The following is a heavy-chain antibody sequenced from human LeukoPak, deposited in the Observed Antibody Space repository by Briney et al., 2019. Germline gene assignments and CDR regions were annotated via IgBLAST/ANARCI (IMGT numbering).Heavy chain of an antibody. D-gene: IGHD3-3*01. CDR1: GFTFSDYY. J-gene: IGHJ4*02. Sequence: SGGSLRLSCAASGFTFSDYYMSWIRQTPGKGLVWVSQIKSDGNITNYADSVKGRFTISRDNAKNTLFLQMNSLRAEDTAVYYCGRSGDFWSGSGVAYWGQGTLVTVSS. CDR2: IKSDGNIT. CDR3: GRSGDFWSGSGVAY. V-gene: IGHV3-74*01.